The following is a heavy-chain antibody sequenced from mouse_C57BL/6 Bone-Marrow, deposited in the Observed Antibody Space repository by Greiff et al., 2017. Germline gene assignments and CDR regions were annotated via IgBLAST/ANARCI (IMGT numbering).Heavy chain of an antibody. CDR3: ARWGDCYYDAMDY. D-gene: IGHD2-3*01. V-gene: IGHV1-22*01. CDR2: INPNNGGT. CDR1: GYTFTDYN. J-gene: IGHJ4*01. Sequence: VQLKQSGPELVKPGASVKMSCTASGYTFTDYNMHWVKQSHGKSLEWIGYINPNNGGTSYNQKFKGKATLTVNKSSSTAYMELRSLTSEGSAVYYCARWGDCYYDAMDYWGQGTSVTVSS.